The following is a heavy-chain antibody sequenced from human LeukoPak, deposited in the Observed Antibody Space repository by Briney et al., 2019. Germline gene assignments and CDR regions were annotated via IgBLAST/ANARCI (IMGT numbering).Heavy chain of an antibody. J-gene: IGHJ4*02. V-gene: IGHV3-30*18. CDR1: GFTFSSYG. CDR3: AKVDTAMVVDY. D-gene: IGHD5-18*01. CDR2: ISYDGSNK. Sequence: GRSLRLSCAASGFTFSSYGMHWVRQAPGKGLEWVAVISYDGSNKYYADSVKGRFTISGDNSKNTLYLQMNSLRAEDTAVYYCAKVDTAMVVDYWGQGTLVTVSS.